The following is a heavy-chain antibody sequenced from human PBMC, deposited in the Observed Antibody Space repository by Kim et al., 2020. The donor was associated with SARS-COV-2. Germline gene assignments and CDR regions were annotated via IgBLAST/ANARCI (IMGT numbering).Heavy chain of an antibody. CDR3: ARDAKAAAGTGYSGFDP. D-gene: IGHD6-13*01. CDR1: GFSFSSYG. V-gene: IGHV3-33*01. Sequence: GGSLRLSCATSGFSFSSYGMHWVRQAPGKGLEWVAVIWYDSSKKYYVDSVKGRFTVSRDNSKNTLYLQMNSLRADDTAVYYCARDAKAAAGTGYSGFDPWGQGTLVIVSS. J-gene: IGHJ5*02. CDR2: IWYDSSKK.